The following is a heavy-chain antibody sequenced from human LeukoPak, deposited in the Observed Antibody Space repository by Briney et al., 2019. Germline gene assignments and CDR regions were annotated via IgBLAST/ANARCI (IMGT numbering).Heavy chain of an antibody. CDR1: GFTFSSYW. D-gene: IGHD3-16*01. CDR3: AGWGSDFNY. V-gene: IGHV3-7*01. CDR2: TSPNGRDT. Sequence: EGSLRLSCAASGFTFSSYWMSWVRRAPGTGLQWVAHTSPNGRDTYYVDSVKGRFIISRDNPKNSLYLQMNSLRAGDTAVYYCAGWGSDFNYWGQGTLVTVSS. J-gene: IGHJ4*02.